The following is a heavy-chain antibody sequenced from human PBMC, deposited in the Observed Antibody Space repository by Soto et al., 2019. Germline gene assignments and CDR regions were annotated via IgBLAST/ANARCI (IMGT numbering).Heavy chain of an antibody. V-gene: IGHV1-18*04. J-gene: IGHJ5*02. Sequence: SVKVSCKASAYTFTSYGISWVRQAPGQGLEWMGWISAYNGNTNYAQKLQGRVTMTTDTSTSTAYMELRSLRSDDTAVYYCARDTSNYDFWSGSNWFDPWGQGTLVT. CDR3: ARDTSNYDFWSGSNWFDP. CDR2: ISAYNGNT. CDR1: AYTFTSYG. D-gene: IGHD3-3*01.